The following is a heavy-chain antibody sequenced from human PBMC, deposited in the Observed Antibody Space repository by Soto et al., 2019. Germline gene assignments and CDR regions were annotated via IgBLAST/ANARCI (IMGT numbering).Heavy chain of an antibody. CDR2: ISAYNGNT. CDR3: ARTPNHYDSSGYDDY. Sequence: ASVKVSCKASGYTFTSYGISWVRQAPGQGLEWMGWISAYNGNTNYAQKLQGRVTMTTDTSTSTAYMELRSLRSDDTAVYYCARTPNHYDSSGYDDYWGQGTLVTVSS. V-gene: IGHV1-18*04. CDR1: GYTFTSYG. D-gene: IGHD3-22*01. J-gene: IGHJ4*02.